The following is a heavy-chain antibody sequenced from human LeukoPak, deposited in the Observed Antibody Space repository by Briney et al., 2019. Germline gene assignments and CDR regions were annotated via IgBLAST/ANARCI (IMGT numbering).Heavy chain of an antibody. V-gene: IGHV3-23*01. J-gene: IGHJ4*02. D-gene: IGHD6-19*01. CDR2: ISGSATGSVTT. Sequence: GGSLRLSCAASGFTFSNYAITWVRQAPGKGLEWVSAISGSATGSVTTYYTDSVKGRFTISRDNSKNTLYLQMNSLRAEDTAVYYCAKDQPRYSSGWYTLDYWAREPWSPSPQ. CDR3: AKDQPRYSSGWYTLDY. CDR1: GFTFSNYA.